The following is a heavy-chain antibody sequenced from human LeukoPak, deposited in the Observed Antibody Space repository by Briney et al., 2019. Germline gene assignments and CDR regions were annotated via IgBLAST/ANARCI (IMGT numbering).Heavy chain of an antibody. D-gene: IGHD1-14*01. CDR1: GYTLTELS. Sequence: GASVKVSCKVSGYTLTELSMHWVRQAPGKGLEWMGGFDPEDGETSYAQKFQGRVTMTEDTSTGTAYMELSSLRSEDTAVYYCATGAPGADYFDYWGQGTLVTVSS. CDR3: ATGAPGADYFDY. CDR2: FDPEDGET. J-gene: IGHJ4*02. V-gene: IGHV1-24*01.